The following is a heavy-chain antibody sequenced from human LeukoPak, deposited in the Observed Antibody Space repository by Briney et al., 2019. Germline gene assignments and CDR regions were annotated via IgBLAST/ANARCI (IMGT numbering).Heavy chain of an antibody. Sequence: GGSVRLSCAASGFILSSYAMIWLRQAPGKGVEGGGAISCSGGSTYYPQSVKGPFTITRDNSKNTLYLQMNSLRAEDTAVYYCAKGYDFWSGYYHDDAFDIWGQGTMVTVSS. J-gene: IGHJ3*02. CDR2: ISCSGGST. CDR3: AKGYDFWSGYYHDDAFDI. CDR1: GFILSSYA. D-gene: IGHD3-3*01. V-gene: IGHV3-23*01.